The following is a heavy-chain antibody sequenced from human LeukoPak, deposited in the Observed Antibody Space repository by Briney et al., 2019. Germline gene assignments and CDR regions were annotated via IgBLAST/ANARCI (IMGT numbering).Heavy chain of an antibody. Sequence: ASVKVSCKASGYTFTSYYMHWVRQAPGQGLEWMGIINPSGGSTSYAQKFQGRVTMTRDTSTSTVYMELSSLRSEDTAVYYCAGAGVHYYYMDVWGKGTTVTVSS. J-gene: IGHJ6*03. D-gene: IGHD3-3*01. CDR2: INPSGGST. CDR3: AGAGVHYYYMDV. CDR1: GYTFTSYY. V-gene: IGHV1-46*01.